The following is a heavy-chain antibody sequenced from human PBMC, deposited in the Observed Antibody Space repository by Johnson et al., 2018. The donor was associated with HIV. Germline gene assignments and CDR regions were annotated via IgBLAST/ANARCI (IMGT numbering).Heavy chain of an antibody. V-gene: IGHV3-74*02. J-gene: IGHJ3*01. D-gene: IGHD1-26*01. CDR2: INSDGSIT. Sequence: VQLVESGGGLVQPGGSLRLSCAASGFTFSSYWMHWVRQAPGKGLVWVSRINSDGSITSYADSVKGRFTISRDNAKNTLYLQMNSLRVEDTAVYYCARDGAIAGAATEALDLWGQGTMVIVSS. CDR3: ARDGAIAGAATEALDL. CDR1: GFTFSSYW.